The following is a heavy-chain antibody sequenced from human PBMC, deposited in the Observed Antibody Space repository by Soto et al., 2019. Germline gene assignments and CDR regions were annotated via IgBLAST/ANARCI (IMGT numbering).Heavy chain of an antibody. D-gene: IGHD6-13*01. V-gene: IGHV3-66*01. J-gene: IGHJ4*02. CDR2: IYSAGSA. Sequence: GGSLRLSCSASGFTVSTYYMSWVRQAPGKGLEWVSVIYSAGSADFADSVKGRFTVSRDNSKNTLFLQMSSLRAEDTAVYYCARVPSSSYHYFDYWGQGTLVTVSS. CDR1: GFTVSTYY. CDR3: ARVPSSSYHYFDY.